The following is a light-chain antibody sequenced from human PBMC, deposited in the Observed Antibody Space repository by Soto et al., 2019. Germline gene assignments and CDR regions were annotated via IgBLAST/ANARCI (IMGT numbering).Light chain of an antibody. Sequence: EIVLTQSPGTLSLSPGDTATLSCRASQSLSSNYLAWYQQRPGQAPKLLIYDISSRATGIPHRFSGSGSGTDFSLTITRLAPEDFAVYYCQQYSGSLTFGQRTRLE. CDR3: QQYSGSLT. CDR1: QSLSSNY. J-gene: IGKJ5*01. CDR2: DIS. V-gene: IGKV3-20*01.